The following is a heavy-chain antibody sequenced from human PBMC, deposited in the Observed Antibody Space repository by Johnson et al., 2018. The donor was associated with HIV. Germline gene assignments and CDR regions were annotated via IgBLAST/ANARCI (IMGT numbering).Heavy chain of an antibody. CDR3: AGVGDSRQWPLGDAFEV. V-gene: IGHV3-66*01. Sequence: MMLVESGGGLVQPGGSLSLSCGASGFSVSNTYMNWVRQAPGKGLEWVSVIYSGGSTYYAESLRGRFTISRDESKNTLDLQMNNLRVDDTGVYYCAGVGDSRQWPLGDAFEVWGHGTLVTVSS. J-gene: IGHJ3*01. CDR2: IYSGGST. D-gene: IGHD6-19*01. CDR1: GFSVSNTY.